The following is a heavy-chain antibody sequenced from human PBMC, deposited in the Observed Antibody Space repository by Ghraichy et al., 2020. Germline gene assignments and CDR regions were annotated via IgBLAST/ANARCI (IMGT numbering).Heavy chain of an antibody. CDR2: INAGDGNT. V-gene: IGHV1-3*01. CDR3: ARSMIAATLAY. Sequence: ASVKVSCKASGYTFTNYAMHWVRQAPGQRLEWMGWINAGDGNTKYSQKFQGRVTITRDTSASTAYMELSSLRSEDMAVYYCARSMIAATLAYWGQGTLVTVSS. J-gene: IGHJ4*02. D-gene: IGHD2-15*01. CDR1: GYTFTNYA.